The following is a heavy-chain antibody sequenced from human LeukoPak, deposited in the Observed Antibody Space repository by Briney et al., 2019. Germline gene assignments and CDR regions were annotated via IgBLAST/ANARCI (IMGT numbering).Heavy chain of an antibody. D-gene: IGHD5-18*01. CDR3: ARGAYSYGHKLSEGTIDY. J-gene: IGHJ4*02. V-gene: IGHV1-69*04. CDR2: IIPILGIA. Sequence: SVKVSCKASGGTFSSYAISWVRQAPGQGLEWMGRIIPILGIANYAQKFQGRVTITADKSTSTAYMELSSLRSEDTAVYYCARGAYSYGHKLSEGTIDYWGQGTLVTVSS. CDR1: GGTFSSYA.